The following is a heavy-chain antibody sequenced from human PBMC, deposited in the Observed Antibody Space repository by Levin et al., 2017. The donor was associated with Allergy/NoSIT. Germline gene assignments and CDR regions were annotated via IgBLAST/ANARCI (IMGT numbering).Heavy chain of an antibody. J-gene: IGHJ4*02. CDR3: ARQNYYYDSSGYYGYFDY. Sequence: ASVKVSCKGSGHSFNIYWIGWVRQMPGKGLEWMGIIYPDDSDTRYSPSFQGQVTISVDKSSSTAYLQWSSLKASDTAMYYCARQNYYYDSSGYYGYFDYWGQGTLVTVSS. D-gene: IGHD3-22*01. CDR2: IYPDDSDT. V-gene: IGHV5-51*01. CDR1: GHSFNIYW.